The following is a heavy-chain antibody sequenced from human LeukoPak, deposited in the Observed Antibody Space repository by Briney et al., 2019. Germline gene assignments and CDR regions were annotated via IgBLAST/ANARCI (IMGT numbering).Heavy chain of an antibody. V-gene: IGHV3-48*03. J-gene: IGHJ5*02. D-gene: IGHD3-3*01. CDR1: GFTFSSYE. CDR2: ISSSGSTI. CDR3: ARETNVLRYNWFDP. Sequence: GGSLRLSCAASGFTFSSYEMNWVPQAPGKGLEWVSYISSSGSTIYYADSVKGRFTISRDNAKNSLYLQMNSLRAEDTAVYYCARETNVLRYNWFDPWGQGTLVTVSS.